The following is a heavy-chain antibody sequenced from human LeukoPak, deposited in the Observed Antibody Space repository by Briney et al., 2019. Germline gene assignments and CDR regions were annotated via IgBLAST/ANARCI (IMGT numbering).Heavy chain of an antibody. CDR1: GYSITSGYY. D-gene: IGHD1-26*01. J-gene: IGHJ5*02. CDR2: VYHSGTT. Sequence: SGTLSLTCTVSGYSITSGYYWAWIRQPPGKGLEWIGSVYHSGTTYYSPSLKSRAIISVDTSKNQFSLKLTSVTAADTAVYYCAGARGWEFSSWGQGTLVTVSS. CDR3: AGARGWEFSS. V-gene: IGHV4-38-2*02.